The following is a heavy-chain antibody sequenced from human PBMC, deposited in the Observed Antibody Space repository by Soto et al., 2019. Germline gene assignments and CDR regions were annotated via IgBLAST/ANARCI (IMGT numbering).Heavy chain of an antibody. Sequence: GGSLRLSCAASGFTFSSYAMSWVRQAPGKGLEWVSAISGSGGSTYYADSVKGRFTISRDNSKNTLYRQMNSLRAEDTAVYYCAKDLEVTTSSRTYFDYWGQGTLVTVSS. CDR1: GFTFSSYA. CDR2: ISGSGGST. J-gene: IGHJ4*02. V-gene: IGHV3-23*01. D-gene: IGHD4-17*01. CDR3: AKDLEVTTSSRTYFDY.